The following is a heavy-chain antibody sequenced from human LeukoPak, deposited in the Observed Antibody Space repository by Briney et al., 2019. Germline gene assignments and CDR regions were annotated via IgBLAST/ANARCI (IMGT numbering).Heavy chain of an antibody. D-gene: IGHD2-15*01. J-gene: IGHJ4*02. CDR2: IIPIFGTA. CDR1: GGTFSSYA. Sequence: SVKVSCKASGGTFSSYAISWVRQAPGQGLEWMGGIIPIFGTANYAQKFQGRVTITTDESTSTAYMELSSLRSEDTAVYYCARERRRYCSGGSCYIFDYSGQGTLVTASS. CDR3: ARERRRYCSGGSCYIFDY. V-gene: IGHV1-69*05.